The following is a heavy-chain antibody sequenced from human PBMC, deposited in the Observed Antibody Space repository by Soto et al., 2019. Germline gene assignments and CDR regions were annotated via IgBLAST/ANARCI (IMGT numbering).Heavy chain of an antibody. CDR3: RRSEQQLPETIDQ. J-gene: IGHJ4*02. Sequence: ASVKVSCKASGYPFGAYYMHWVRQAPGQGLEWVGIINPSDGRTTYAQKFQGGLTLTRDTSASTQFTKRSSLKPEDTAFYYCRRSEQQLPETIDQCGQGILVTVSS. D-gene: IGHD6-13*01. V-gene: IGHV1-46*01. CDR2: INPSDGRT. CDR1: GYPFGAYY.